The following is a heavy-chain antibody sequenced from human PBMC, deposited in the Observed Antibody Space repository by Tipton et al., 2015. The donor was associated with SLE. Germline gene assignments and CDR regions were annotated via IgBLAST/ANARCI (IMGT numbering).Heavy chain of an antibody. D-gene: IGHD5/OR15-5a*01. Sequence: QLVQYGAEVKEQGESLKIPCQVSGYNFSTYWITWVRQVPGKGLEWMGIIYPGDSDARYSPSFEGQVSISADKSLSAVSLHCTSLQSSDTGIYCFPRFTHVSLLDYWGQVSLVPVSS. J-gene: IGHJ4*02. CDR3: PRFTHVSLLDY. V-gene: IGHV5-51*03. CDR1: GYNFSTYW. CDR2: IYPGDSDA.